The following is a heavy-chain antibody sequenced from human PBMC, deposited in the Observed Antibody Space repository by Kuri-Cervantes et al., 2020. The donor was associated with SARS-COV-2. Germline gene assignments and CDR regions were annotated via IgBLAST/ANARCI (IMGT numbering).Heavy chain of an antibody. Sequence: GESLKISCAASGFTFSSYAVHWVRQAPGKGLEWVSYISSSGSTIYYADSVKGRFTISRDNAKNSLYLQMNSLRAEDTAVYYCVRDGDHWNFDYWGQGTLVTVSS. CDR1: GFTFSSYA. CDR2: ISSSGSTI. D-gene: IGHD1-1*01. V-gene: IGHV3-48*03. CDR3: VRDGDHWNFDY. J-gene: IGHJ4*02.